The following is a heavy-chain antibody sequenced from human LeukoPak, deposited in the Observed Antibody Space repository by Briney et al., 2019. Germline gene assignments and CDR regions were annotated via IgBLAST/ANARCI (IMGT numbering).Heavy chain of an antibody. CDR1: GGSISSYY. V-gene: IGHV4-4*07. CDR2: MHTSGST. D-gene: IGHD3-3*01. CDR3: AGFVRRDFLYYYYYYMDV. J-gene: IGHJ6*03. Sequence: SETLSLTCTVSGGSISSYYWSWIRQPAGKGLEWIGRMHTSGSTNYNPSLKSRVTMSVDTSKNQFPLKLSSVTAADTAVYYCAGFVRRDFLYYYYYYMDVWGKGTTVTVSS.